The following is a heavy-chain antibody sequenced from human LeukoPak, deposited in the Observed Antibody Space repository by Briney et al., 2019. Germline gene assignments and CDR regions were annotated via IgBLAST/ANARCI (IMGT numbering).Heavy chain of an antibody. V-gene: IGHV3-74*01. CDR1: GFTFSSKW. J-gene: IGHJ4*02. CDR2: ITPDGCFT. Sequence: GGSLRLSCAVSGFTFSSKWMHWVRQVPGKGLMWVSRITPDGCFTNCADSVKGRFTTSRDNSKNTLYLEMNNLRAEDTGLYYCARDFSEESPGDDFDFWGQGTLVTVSS. D-gene: IGHD3-16*01. CDR3: ARDFSEESPGDDFDF.